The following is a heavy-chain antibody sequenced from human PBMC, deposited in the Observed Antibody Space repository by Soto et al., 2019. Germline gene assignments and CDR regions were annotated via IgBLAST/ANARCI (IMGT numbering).Heavy chain of an antibody. CDR3: ARGTRTMVRGTVPISQYYYYYYMDV. Sequence: GGSLRLSCAAPGFTFSDHYMDWVRQAPGKGLEWVGRTRNKANSYTTEYAASVKGRFTISRDDSRNSLYLQMNSLKTEDTAVYYCARGTRTMVRGTVPISQYYYYYYMDVWGKGTTVTVSS. CDR1: GFTFSDHY. D-gene: IGHD3-10*01. J-gene: IGHJ6*03. V-gene: IGHV3-72*01. CDR2: TRNKANSYTT.